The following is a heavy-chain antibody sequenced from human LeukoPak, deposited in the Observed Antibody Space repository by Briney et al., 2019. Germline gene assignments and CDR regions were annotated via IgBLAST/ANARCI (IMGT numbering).Heavy chain of an antibody. CDR3: ARDFLSYDGSENHFEDTFDI. J-gene: IGHJ3*02. CDR1: GYSFDRYG. CDR2: IGAFNDNT. D-gene: IGHD3-22*01. Sequence: ASVKVSCKASGYSFDRYGISWVRQAPGQGLEWLGLIGAFNDNTNYAQNLQGRVTMTADTSTTTAYMELRSLSSDDTAVYYWARDFLSYDGSENHFEDTFDIWGQGTMDTVSS. V-gene: IGHV1-18*01.